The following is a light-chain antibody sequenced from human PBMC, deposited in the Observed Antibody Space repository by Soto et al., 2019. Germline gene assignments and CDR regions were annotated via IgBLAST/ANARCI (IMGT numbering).Light chain of an antibody. V-gene: IGLV3-1*01. CDR1: KLGDKY. J-gene: IGLJ2*01. CDR2: QDS. Sequence: SYELTQPPSVSVSPGQTASITCSGDKLGDKYACWYQQKPGQSPVLVIYQDSKRPSGIPERFSGSNSGNTATLTISGTQAIDQADYHCQAWDSSTARVVFGGGTKVTVL. CDR3: QAWDSSTARVV.